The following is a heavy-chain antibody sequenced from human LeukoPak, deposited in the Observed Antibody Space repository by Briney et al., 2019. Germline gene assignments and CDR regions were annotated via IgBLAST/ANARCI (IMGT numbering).Heavy chain of an antibody. CDR3: AKIGARYHSSGS. CDR2: ILADADAGKT. D-gene: IGHD3-22*01. J-gene: IGHJ5*02. V-gene: IGHV3-23*01. CDR1: GFTFGGFT. Sequence: PGGSLRLSCAASGFTFGGFTMAWVRQTPGKGLEWLSGILADADAGKTYYADSVKGRFTISRDNSKNTLYLQMNSLRAEDTAVYYCAKIGARYHSSGSWGQGTLVTVSS.